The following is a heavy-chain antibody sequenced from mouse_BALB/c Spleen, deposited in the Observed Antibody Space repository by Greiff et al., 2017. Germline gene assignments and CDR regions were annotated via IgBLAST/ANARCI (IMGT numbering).Heavy chain of an antibody. Sequence: VQLQQSGAELVRPGTSVKISCKASGYAFTNYWLGWVKQRPGHGLEWIGDIYPGSGNTYYNEKFKGKATLTADQSSSTAYMQLSSLTSEDSAVYFCARLGDYYAMDYWGQGTSVTVSS. V-gene: IGHV1-63*01. CDR3: ARLGDYYAMDY. J-gene: IGHJ4*01. CDR2: IYPGSGNT. CDR1: GYAFTNYW. D-gene: IGHD4-1*01.